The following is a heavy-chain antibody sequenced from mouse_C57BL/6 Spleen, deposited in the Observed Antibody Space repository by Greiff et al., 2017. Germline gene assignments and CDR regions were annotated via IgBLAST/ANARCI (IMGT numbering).Heavy chain of an antibody. D-gene: IGHD2-4*01. CDR3: ARGYDYAWFAY. Sequence: QVQLKQPGAELVKPGASVKLSCKASGYTFTSYWMHWVKQRPGQGLEWIGMIHPNSGSTNYNEKFKSKATLTVDKSSSTAYMQLSSLTSEDSAVYYCARGYDYAWFAYWGQGTLVTVSA. V-gene: IGHV1-64*01. J-gene: IGHJ3*01. CDR2: IHPNSGST. CDR1: GYTFTSYW.